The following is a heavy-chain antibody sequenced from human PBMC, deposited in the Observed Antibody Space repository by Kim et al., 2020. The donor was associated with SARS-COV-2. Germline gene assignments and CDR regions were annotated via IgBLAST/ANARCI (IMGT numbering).Heavy chain of an antibody. CDR3: AKADCSGGSCYSIRINWF. V-gene: IGHV3-9*01. CDR1: GFTFDDYA. CDR2: ISWNSGSI. D-gene: IGHD2-15*01. Sequence: SLRLSCAASGFTFDDYAMHWVRQAPGKGLEWVSGISWNSGSIGYADSVKGRFTISRDNAKNSLYLQMNSLRAEDTALYYCAKADCSGGSCYSIRINWF. J-gene: IGHJ5*01.